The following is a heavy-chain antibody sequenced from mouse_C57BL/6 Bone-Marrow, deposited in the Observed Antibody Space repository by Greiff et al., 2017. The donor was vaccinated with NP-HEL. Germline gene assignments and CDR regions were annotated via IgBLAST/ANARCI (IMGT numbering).Heavy chain of an antibody. D-gene: IGHD1-1*01. V-gene: IGHV14-2*01. Sequence: VQLKESGAELVKPGASVKLSCTASGFNIKDYYMHWVKQRTEQGLEWLGRIDPEDGETKYAPKFQGKAPIPADTSSNTAYLQLSSLTSEDTAVYYCARDWGGSSHWYFDVGGTGTTVTVSS. CDR2: IDPEDGET. CDR1: GFNIKDYY. J-gene: IGHJ1*03. CDR3: ARDWGGSSHWYFDV.